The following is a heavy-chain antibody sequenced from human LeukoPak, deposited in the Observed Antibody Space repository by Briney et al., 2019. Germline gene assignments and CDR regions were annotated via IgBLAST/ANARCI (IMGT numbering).Heavy chain of an antibody. D-gene: IGHD5-18*01. CDR2: ISGDGGDT. V-gene: IGHV3-43*02. CDR1: GFTFYDYA. CDR3: AKGQSYRYGYNFDH. Sequence: GGALRLSCAASGFTFYDYAIHWGRQAPGKGLEWVSLISGDGGDTDYADSVKGRFTISRDNSKNSLYLQMNSLRAEGTALYFFAKGQSYRYGYNFDHWRRGTVL. J-gene: IGHJ4*02.